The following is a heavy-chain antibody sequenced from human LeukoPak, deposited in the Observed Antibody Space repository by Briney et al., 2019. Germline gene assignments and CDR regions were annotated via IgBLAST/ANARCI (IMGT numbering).Heavy chain of an antibody. CDR1: GFTFSSYW. V-gene: IGHV3-74*01. D-gene: IGHD2-2*01. CDR2: INSDGSST. J-gene: IGHJ4*02. CDR3: ARVPPPSSTSFTFDY. Sequence: GRSLRLSCAASGFTFSSYWMHWVRQAPGKGLVWVSRINSDGSSTSYADSVKGRFTISRDNAKNTLYLQMSSLRAEDTAVYYCARVPPPSSTSFTFDYWGQGTLVTVSS.